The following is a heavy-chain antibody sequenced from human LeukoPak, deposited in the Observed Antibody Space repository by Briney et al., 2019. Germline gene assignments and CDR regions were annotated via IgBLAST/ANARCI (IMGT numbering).Heavy chain of an antibody. V-gene: IGHV4-61*02. J-gene: IGHJ4*02. Sequence: SETLSLTCTVSGGSISSGSYYWSWIRQPAGKGLEWIGRIYTSGSTNYNPSLKSRVTISVDTSKNQFSLKLSSVTAADTAVYYCAGRLVGATGGFDYWGQGTLVTVSS. D-gene: IGHD1-26*01. CDR2: IYTSGST. CDR3: AGRLVGATGGFDY. CDR1: GGSISSGSYY.